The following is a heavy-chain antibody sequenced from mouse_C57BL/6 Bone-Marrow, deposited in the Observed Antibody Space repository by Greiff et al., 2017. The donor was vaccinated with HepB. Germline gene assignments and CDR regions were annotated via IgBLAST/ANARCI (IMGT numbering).Heavy chain of an antibody. D-gene: IGHD1-1*01. CDR1: GYTFTDYY. V-gene: IGHV1-76*01. Sequence: VQLQQSGAELVRPGASVKLSCKASGYTFTDYYINWVKQRPGQGLEWIARIYPGSGNTYYNEKFKGKATLTAEKSSSTAYMQLSSLTSEDSAVYFCARSRYYGPFAYWGQGTLATVSA. CDR3: ARSRYYGPFAY. CDR2: IYPGSGNT. J-gene: IGHJ3*01.